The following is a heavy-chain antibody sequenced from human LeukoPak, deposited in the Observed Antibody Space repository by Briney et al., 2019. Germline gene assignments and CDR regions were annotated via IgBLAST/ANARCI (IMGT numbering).Heavy chain of an antibody. CDR2: INSDGSRT. CDR1: GFIFSNYW. V-gene: IGHV3-74*01. Sequence: QSGGSLRLSCAASGFIFSNYWMHWVRQAPGKGLVWVSRINSDGSRTSYADSVKGRFTISRDNAKNTLYLQMNSLRVEDTAVYYCARDYYEILTAPGSVDALDLWGQGTMVTVSS. CDR3: ARDYYEILTAPGSVDALDL. D-gene: IGHD3-9*01. J-gene: IGHJ3*01.